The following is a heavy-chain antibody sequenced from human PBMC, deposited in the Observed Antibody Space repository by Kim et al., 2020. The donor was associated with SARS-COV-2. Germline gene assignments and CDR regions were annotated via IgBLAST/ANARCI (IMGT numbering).Heavy chain of an antibody. Sequence: SETLSLTCTVSGGSISSYYWSWIRQPAGKGLEWIGRIYTSGSTNYNPSLKSRVTMSVDTSKNQFSLKLSSVTAADTAVYYCAREVDYDSSGYYYYYGMDVWGQGTTVTVSS. CDR2: IYTSGST. CDR3: AREVDYDSSGYYYYYGMDV. CDR1: GGSISSYY. D-gene: IGHD3-22*01. V-gene: IGHV4-4*07. J-gene: IGHJ6*02.